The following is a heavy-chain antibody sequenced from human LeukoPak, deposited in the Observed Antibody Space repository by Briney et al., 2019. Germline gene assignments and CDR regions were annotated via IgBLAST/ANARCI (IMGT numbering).Heavy chain of an antibody. CDR3: ARGGQYDTSGYYPIDY. CDR2: IAYDGDNK. Sequence: XGSLKLSCAASGFTFSDYSMHWVRQTPGKGLEWVALIAYDGDNKYYADSVKGRFTISRDNSKNTLFLQMNSLRAEDTAVYYCARGGQYDTSGYYPIDYWGQGTLVTVSS. D-gene: IGHD3-22*01. CDR1: GFTFSDYS. V-gene: IGHV3-30*04. J-gene: IGHJ4*02.